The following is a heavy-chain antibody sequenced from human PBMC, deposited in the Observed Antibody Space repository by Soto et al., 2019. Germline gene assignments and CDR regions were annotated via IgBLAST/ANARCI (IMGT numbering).Heavy chain of an antibody. D-gene: IGHD5-12*01. J-gene: IGHJ4*02. CDR1: GFHFSIYA. CDR2: IRGNGGST. CDR3: ARLGGYSGYEPFDY. V-gene: IGHV3-23*01. Sequence: EVQLLESGGGLVEPGGSLRLSCAASGFHFSIYAMGWVRQAPGKGLEWVSVIRGNGGSTYYPDSVKGRFSISRDISKNTLFLEMNSLRAEDTAIYYCARLGGYSGYEPFDYWGQGTLVTVSS.